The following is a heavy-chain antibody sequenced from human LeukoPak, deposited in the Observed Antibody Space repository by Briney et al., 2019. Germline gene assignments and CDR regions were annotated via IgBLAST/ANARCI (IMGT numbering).Heavy chain of an antibody. J-gene: IGHJ4*02. CDR1: GGSISSSTYY. Sequence: SETLSLTCTVSGGSISSSTYYWGWIRQPPGKGLEWIGTLYYSGSTYYDPSLKSRVTISVDTSKNQFSLKLSSVTAADTAFYYCARQGGYNLYYFDYWGQGTLVSVPS. CDR3: ARQGGYNLYYFDY. D-gene: IGHD5-24*01. CDR2: LYYSGST. V-gene: IGHV4-39*01.